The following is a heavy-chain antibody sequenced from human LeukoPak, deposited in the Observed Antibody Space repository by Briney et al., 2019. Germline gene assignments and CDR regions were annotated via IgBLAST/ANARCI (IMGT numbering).Heavy chain of an antibody. Sequence: GGSLRLSCAASGFTFNKAWMSWVRQAPGKGLEWIARIKSITDGGTTDYAAPVKDRFTISRDDPKTTLFLQMNSLKTEDTAVYYCTTSGSFFDYWGQGTLVTVSS. D-gene: IGHD1-26*01. CDR1: GFTFNKAW. J-gene: IGHJ4*02. CDR2: IKSITDGGTT. V-gene: IGHV3-15*01. CDR3: TTSGSFFDY.